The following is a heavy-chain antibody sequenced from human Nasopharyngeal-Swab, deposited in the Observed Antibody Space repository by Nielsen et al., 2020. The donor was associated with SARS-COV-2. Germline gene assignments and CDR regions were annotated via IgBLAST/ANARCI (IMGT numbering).Heavy chain of an antibody. Sequence: GGSLRLSCAASGFTFSSYAMSWVRQAPGKGLEWVSVISGSGGSTYYADSVKGRFTISRDNDRNTVYFQMSSLRADDTAVYYCVKGGGSYWDYYYMDVWGKGTTVSVSS. J-gene: IGHJ6*03. CDR3: VKGGGSYWDYYYMDV. V-gene: IGHV3-23*01. CDR1: GFTFSSYA. CDR2: ISGSGGST. D-gene: IGHD1-26*01.